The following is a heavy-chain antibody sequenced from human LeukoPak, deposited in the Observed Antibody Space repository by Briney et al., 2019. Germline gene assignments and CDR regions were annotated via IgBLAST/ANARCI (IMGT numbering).Heavy chain of an antibody. CDR3: ARVPRDSSSSGGYFDY. D-gene: IGHD6-6*01. V-gene: IGHV4-39*07. Sequence: SGTLSLTCTVPGDSISSSNNYWGWIRQSPGKGLEWIGSFYYSGSTYYNPSLRSRVTISVDTSKNQFSLKLSSVTAADTAVYYCARVPRDSSSSGGYFDYWGQGTLVTVSS. CDR1: GDSISSSNNY. CDR2: FYYSGST. J-gene: IGHJ4*02.